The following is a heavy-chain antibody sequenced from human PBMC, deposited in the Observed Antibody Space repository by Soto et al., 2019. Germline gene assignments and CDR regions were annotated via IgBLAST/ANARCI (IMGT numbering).Heavy chain of an antibody. CDR3: GRGFQGYAFWSGSAWGWFDP. Sequence: QVQLVESGGGVVQPGRSLRLSCAASGFTFSSYGMHCVRQAPGKGLEWVAVIWYDGSNKYYADSVKGRFTISRDKSKNTLYRQMNSLRAEDTAVYYCGRGFQGYAFWSGSAWGWFDPWGQGTLVTVSS. CDR1: GFTFSSYG. V-gene: IGHV3-33*01. J-gene: IGHJ5*02. CDR2: IWYDGSNK. D-gene: IGHD3-3*01.